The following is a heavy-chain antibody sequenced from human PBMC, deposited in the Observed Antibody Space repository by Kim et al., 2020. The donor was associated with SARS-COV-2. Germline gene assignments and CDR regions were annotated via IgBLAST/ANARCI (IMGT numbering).Heavy chain of an antibody. D-gene: IGHD6-19*01. J-gene: IGHJ4*02. CDR1: GFSFNTYW. Sequence: GGSLRLSCAASGFSFNTYWMLWVRQAPGKGLVFVSRIKRDGSYTTYADSVKGRFTISRDNAENTLYLQMNSLRDEDTAVYYCAASQSSGWVNYWGQGTLVTVSS. CDR3: AASQSSGWVNY. V-gene: IGHV3-74*01. CDR2: IKRDGSYT.